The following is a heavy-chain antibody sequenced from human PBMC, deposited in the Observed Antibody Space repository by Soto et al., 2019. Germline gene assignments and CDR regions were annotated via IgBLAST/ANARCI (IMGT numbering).Heavy chain of an antibody. V-gene: IGHV1-2*02. D-gene: IGHD1-26*01. J-gene: IGHJ4*02. CDR3: AREKIVGANPFDY. CDR1: EYTFTAYY. CDR2: LNPNSGGT. Sequence: ASVKVSCKVSEYTFTAYYIHWVRQAPGQGLEWMGWLNPNSGGTDFAQKFQGRVSMTRDTSITTAHMQLRSLTSNDTAIYYCAREKIVGANPFDYWGLGTLVTVSS.